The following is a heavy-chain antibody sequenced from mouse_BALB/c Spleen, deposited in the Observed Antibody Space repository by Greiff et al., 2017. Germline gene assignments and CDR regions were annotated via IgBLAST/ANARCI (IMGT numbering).Heavy chain of an antibody. CDR3: ARGGLRLHYYAMDY. Sequence: EVQLVESGGDLVKPGGSLKLSCAASGFTFSSYAMSWVRQTPEKRLEWVASISSGGSTYYPDSVKGRFTISRDNARNILYLQMSSLRSEDTAMYYCARGGLRLHYYAMDYWGQGTSVTVSS. CDR1: GFTFSSYA. V-gene: IGHV5-6-5*01. J-gene: IGHJ4*01. D-gene: IGHD1-2*01. CDR2: ISSGGST.